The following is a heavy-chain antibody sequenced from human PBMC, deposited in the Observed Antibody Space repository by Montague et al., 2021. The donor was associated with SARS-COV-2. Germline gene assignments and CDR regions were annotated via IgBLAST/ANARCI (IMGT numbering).Heavy chain of an antibody. CDR2: LSSSCST. CDR1: GESIDRDTYY. D-gene: IGHD6-19*01. Sequence: SETLSLTCIVSGESIDRDTYYWGWIRQSPGKGLEWIGSLSSSCSTYYNPSLRSRVTISMDTSKNHFPLKVNSVAATDTAVYFCARPGSVSGWFYFDDWGQGTLVSVSS. CDR3: ARPGSVSGWFYFDD. V-gene: IGHV4-39*02. J-gene: IGHJ4*02.